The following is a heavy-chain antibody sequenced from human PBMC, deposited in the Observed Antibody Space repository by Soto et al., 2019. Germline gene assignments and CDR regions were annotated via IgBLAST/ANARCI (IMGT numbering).Heavy chain of an antibody. CDR1: GGSISSGGYS. CDR2: IYHSGST. J-gene: IGHJ4*02. D-gene: IGHD1-26*01. Sequence: SETLSLTCAVSGGSISSGGYSWSWIRQPPGKGLEWIGYIYHSGSTYYNPSLKSRVTISVDRSKNQFSLKLSSVTAADTAVYYSASPRGSPVPFDEWGQGNLVTVSS. V-gene: IGHV4-30-2*01. CDR3: ASPRGSPVPFDE.